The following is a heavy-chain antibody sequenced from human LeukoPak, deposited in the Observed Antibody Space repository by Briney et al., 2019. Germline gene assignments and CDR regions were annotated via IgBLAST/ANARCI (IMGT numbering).Heavy chain of an antibody. V-gene: IGHV1-69*05. J-gene: IGHJ4*02. CDR3: ARDRGTKPPGPPFDY. CDR2: IIPIFGTA. Sequence: PSVKVSCKASGGTFSSYAISWVRQAPGQGLEWMGRIIPIFGTANYAQKFQGRVTITTDESTSTAYMELSSLRSEDTAVYYCARDRGTKPPGPPFDYWGQGTLVTVSS. CDR1: GGTFSSYA. D-gene: IGHD1-1*01.